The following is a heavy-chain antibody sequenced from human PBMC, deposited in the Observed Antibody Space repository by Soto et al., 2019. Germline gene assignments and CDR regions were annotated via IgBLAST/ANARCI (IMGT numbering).Heavy chain of an antibody. J-gene: IGHJ4*02. CDR3: SRLGYCSGGSCHNY. CDR2: IHHSGSA. CDR1: GGSISNDDYY. D-gene: IGHD2-15*01. Sequence: QVQLQESGPGLVKPSQTLSLTCSVSGGSISNDDYYWSWIRQSPGKGLEWIGHIHHSGSAHYNPSLTGRMIISLDTSKSQFSLNLTSVTAADTAIYYCSRLGYCSGGSCHNYWGQGTLDTVSS. V-gene: IGHV4-30-4*01.